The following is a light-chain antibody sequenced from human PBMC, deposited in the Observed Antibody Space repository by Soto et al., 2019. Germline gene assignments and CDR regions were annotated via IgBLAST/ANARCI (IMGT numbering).Light chain of an antibody. CDR3: LQYNSFPYT. CDR2: KAS. J-gene: IGKJ2*01. V-gene: IGKV1-5*03. Sequence: DVQMTQSPSTLSASLGDRVILTCRASQNVNSWLAWFQQKPGTAPKLLIYKASILEGGVSSRFSGSGSGTEFTLNISSLQPDDFATYFCLQYNSFPYTFGQGSKLEMK. CDR1: QNVNSW.